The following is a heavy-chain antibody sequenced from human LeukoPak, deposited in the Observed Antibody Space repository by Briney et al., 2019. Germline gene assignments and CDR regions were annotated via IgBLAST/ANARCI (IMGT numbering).Heavy chain of an antibody. J-gene: IGHJ4*02. CDR2: INPNSGGT. V-gene: IGHV1-2*02. Sequence: GASVKVSCKASGYTFTSYYMHWVRQAPGQGLEWMGIINPNSGGTNYAQKFQGRVTMTRDTSISTAYMELSRLRSDDTAVYYCARGTALRLWFGESPYWGQGTLVTVSS. CDR3: ARGTALRLWFGESPY. D-gene: IGHD3-10*01. CDR1: GYTFTSYY.